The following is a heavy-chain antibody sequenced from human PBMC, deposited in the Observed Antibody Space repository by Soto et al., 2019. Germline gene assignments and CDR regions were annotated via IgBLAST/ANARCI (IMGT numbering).Heavy chain of an antibody. D-gene: IGHD5-12*01. CDR3: TIQGEPTIKGFES. CDR2: IKSKAYGGTP. V-gene: IGHV3-49*04. CDR1: GFTFVDYA. Sequence: EVQLVESGGGLEQPGRSLRLSCTGSGFTFVDYAVSWVRQAPGKGLEWVGFIKSKAYGGTPDYAASVAGRFTISRDDSRGIAYLQINSLKTEDTGIYHCTIQGEPTIKGFESWGQGSLVTVTS. J-gene: IGHJ4*02.